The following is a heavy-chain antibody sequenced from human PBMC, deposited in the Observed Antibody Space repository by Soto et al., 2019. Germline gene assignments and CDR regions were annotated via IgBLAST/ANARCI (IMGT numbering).Heavy chain of an antibody. CDR3: ARALPYWNDGLGDY. D-gene: IGHD1-1*01. CDR2: ISSSSSYI. Sequence: PGGSLRLSCAASGFTFSSYSMNWVRQAPGKGLEWVSSISSSSSYIYYADSVKGRFTISRDNAKNSLYLQMNSLRAEDTAVYYCARALPYWNDGLGDYWGQGTLVTVSS. CDR1: GFTFSSYS. V-gene: IGHV3-21*01. J-gene: IGHJ4*02.